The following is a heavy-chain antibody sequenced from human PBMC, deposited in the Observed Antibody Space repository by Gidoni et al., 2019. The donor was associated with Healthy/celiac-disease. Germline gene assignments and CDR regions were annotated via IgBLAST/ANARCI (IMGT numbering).Heavy chain of an antibody. D-gene: IGHD2-2*01. CDR3: ARDPYTVVVPAAIENAFDI. J-gene: IGHJ3*02. V-gene: IGHV3-21*01. Sequence: EVQLVESGGGLVKPGGSLRLSGAASGFTFSSYSMNWVRQAPGKGLEWVSSISSSSSYIYYADSVKGRFTISRDNAKNSLYLQMNSLRAEDTAVYYCARDPYTVVVPAAIENAFDIWGQGTMVTVSS. CDR2: ISSSSSYI. CDR1: GFTFSSYS.